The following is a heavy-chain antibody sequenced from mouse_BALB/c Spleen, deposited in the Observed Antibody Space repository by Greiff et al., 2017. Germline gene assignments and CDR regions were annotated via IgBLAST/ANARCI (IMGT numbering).Heavy chain of an antibody. CDR3: ARLRNDYAWFAY. V-gene: IGHV14-3*02. D-gene: IGHD2-4*01. J-gene: IGHJ3*01. Sequence: EVQLVESGAELVKPGASVKLSCTASGFNIKDTYMHWVKQRPEQGLEWIGRIDPANGNTKYDPKFQGKATITADTSSNTAYLQLSSLTSEDTAVYYCARLRNDYAWFAYWGQGTLVTVSA. CDR2: IDPANGNT. CDR1: GFNIKDTY.